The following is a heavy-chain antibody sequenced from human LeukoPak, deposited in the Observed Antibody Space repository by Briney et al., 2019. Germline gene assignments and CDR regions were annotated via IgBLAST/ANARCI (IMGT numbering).Heavy chain of an antibody. V-gene: IGHV1-8*03. J-gene: IGHJ4*02. Sequence: GASVKVSCKASGYTFTRYDINWVRQATGQGLEWMGWVNPKSGYTGYAQKFQGRVTITRDTSINTAYMELSSLTSEDTAVYYCARVDGSPDSRGQGTLVTVSS. CDR3: ARVDGSPDS. CDR1: GYTFTRYD. D-gene: IGHD2-15*01. CDR2: VNPKSGYT.